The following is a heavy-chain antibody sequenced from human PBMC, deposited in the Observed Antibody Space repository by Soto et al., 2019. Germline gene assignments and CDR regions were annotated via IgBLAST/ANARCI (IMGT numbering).Heavy chain of an antibody. D-gene: IGHD6-6*01. Sequence: EVQLAESGGGLAQPGGSLRLSCVASGFTLSGYAMDWVRQAPGKGLEYVSGISSNGVGTYYAISVQGRFTISRDNSKNTVYLQMGSLRPEDMAVYYCARRARPDFYYMDVWGKGTTVTVSS. V-gene: IGHV3-64*01. CDR2: ISSNGVGT. J-gene: IGHJ6*03. CDR1: GFTLSGYA. CDR3: ARRARPDFYYMDV.